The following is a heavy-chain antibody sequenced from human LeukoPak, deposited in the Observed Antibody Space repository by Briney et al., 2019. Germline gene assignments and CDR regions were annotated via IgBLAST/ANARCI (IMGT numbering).Heavy chain of an antibody. V-gene: IGHV4-31*03. D-gene: IGHD3-16*02. Sequence: SETLSLTCTVSGGSISSGGKCWSWLRQLPGKGLDWIVYIYYVGNTNYNPSLESRLSMSVHTSNNQFSLRLTSATAADTAVYYCARVEVIGSTRYFDYWGQGAMVSVSS. CDR1: GGSISSGGKC. J-gene: IGHJ4*02. CDR3: ARVEVIGSTRYFDY. CDR2: IYYVGNT.